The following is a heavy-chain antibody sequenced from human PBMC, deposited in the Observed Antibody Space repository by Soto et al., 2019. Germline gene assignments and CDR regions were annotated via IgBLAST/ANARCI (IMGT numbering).Heavy chain of an antibody. J-gene: IGHJ4*02. Sequence: QVQLQESGPGLVKPSQTLSLTCTVSGGSISSGGYYWSWIRQHPGKGLEWIGYIYYSGSTYYNPSLTSRVTISVDTSKNQFSLKLSSVTAADTAVYYCARLGNSGWPTKIDYWGQGTLVTVSS. CDR1: GGSISSGGYY. D-gene: IGHD6-19*01. CDR3: ARLGNSGWPTKIDY. V-gene: IGHV4-31*03. CDR2: IYYSGST.